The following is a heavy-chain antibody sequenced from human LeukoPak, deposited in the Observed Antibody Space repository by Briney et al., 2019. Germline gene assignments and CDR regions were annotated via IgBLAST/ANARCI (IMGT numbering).Heavy chain of an antibody. D-gene: IGHD4-23*01. J-gene: IGHJ4*02. Sequence: QSGGSLRLSCAASGFTFSNYAMSWVRQAPGKGLEWVSAISGSGTTTYYADSVKGRFTISRDNSRNTLYLQMNSLRAEDTAVYHCAKVSASKSTVVTIDWGQGALVTVSS. V-gene: IGHV3-23*01. CDR1: GFTFSNYA. CDR2: ISGSGTTT. CDR3: AKVSASKSTVVTID.